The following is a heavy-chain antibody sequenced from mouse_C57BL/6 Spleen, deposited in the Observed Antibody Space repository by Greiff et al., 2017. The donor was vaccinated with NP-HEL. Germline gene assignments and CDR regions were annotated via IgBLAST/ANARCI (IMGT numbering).Heavy chain of an antibody. CDR2: IRNKANNHAT. J-gene: IGHJ2*01. CDR3: TRYYYGSSWYFDY. CDR1: GFTFSDAW. Sequence: EVMLVESGGGLVQPGGSMKLSCAASGFTFSDAWMDWVRQSPVKGLEWVAEIRNKANNHATYYAESVKGRFTISRDHSKSSVYLQMNSLRAEDTGIYYCTRYYYGSSWYFDYWGQGTTLTVSS. D-gene: IGHD1-1*01. V-gene: IGHV6-6*01.